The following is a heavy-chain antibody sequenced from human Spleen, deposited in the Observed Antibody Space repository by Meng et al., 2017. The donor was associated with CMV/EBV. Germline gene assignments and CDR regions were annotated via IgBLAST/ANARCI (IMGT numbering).Heavy chain of an antibody. CDR2: VYSSGST. CDR3: ARRGASSWYFFFDY. V-gene: IGHV4-39*01. D-gene: IGHD6-13*01. J-gene: IGHJ4*02. CDR1: GGSISNNSYY. Sequence: SGGSISNNSYYWDWLRQPPGKGLEWIGSVYSSGSTYYNSSLKSRLTLSVDTSKNQFSLNLNSVTAADTAVYYCARRGASSWYFFFDYWGQGSLVTVSS.